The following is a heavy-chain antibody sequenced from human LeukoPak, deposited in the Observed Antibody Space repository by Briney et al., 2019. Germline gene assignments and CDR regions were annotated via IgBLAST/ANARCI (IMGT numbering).Heavy chain of an antibody. CDR2: VGISGDT. CDR1: GFTFRSYD. CDR3: VRGGIQVSGINEIDY. D-gene: IGHD6-19*01. J-gene: IGHJ4*02. V-gene: IGHV3-13*01. Sequence: QPGGSLRLSCAASGFTFRSYDMHWVRQVTGKGLEWVSAVGISGDTYYAGSVKGRFTISRENAKNSLYLQMNSLTAGDTAVYYCVRGGIQVSGINEIDYWGQGTLVTVS.